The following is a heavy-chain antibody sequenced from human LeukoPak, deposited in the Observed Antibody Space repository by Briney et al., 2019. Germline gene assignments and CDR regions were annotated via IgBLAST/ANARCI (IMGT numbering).Heavy chain of an antibody. J-gene: IGHJ4*02. Sequence: GGSLRLSCSASGFTFSSYAMHWVRQAPGKGLEYVSAISSNGGSTYYADSVKGRFTISRDNSKNTLYLQMSSLRAEDTAVYYCVKGADTAMVSPDYWGQGTLVTVSS. CDR3: VKGADTAMVSPDY. CDR2: ISSNGGST. V-gene: IGHV3-64D*06. CDR1: GFTFSSYA. D-gene: IGHD5-18*01.